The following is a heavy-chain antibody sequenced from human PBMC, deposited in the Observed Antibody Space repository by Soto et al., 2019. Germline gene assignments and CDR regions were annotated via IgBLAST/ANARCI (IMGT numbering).Heavy chain of an antibody. D-gene: IGHD6-6*01. CDR1: GGSISSGGYS. Sequence: QLQLQESGSGLVKPSQTLSLTCAVSGGSISSGGYSWSWIRQPPGKGLEWIGYIYHSGSTYYNPALKSRVTXXVXRXXNQFSLKLSSVTAADTAVYYCARVGRAGQLVTFDPWGQGTLVTVSS. J-gene: IGHJ5*02. CDR3: ARVGRAGQLVTFDP. V-gene: IGHV4-30-2*01. CDR2: IYHSGST.